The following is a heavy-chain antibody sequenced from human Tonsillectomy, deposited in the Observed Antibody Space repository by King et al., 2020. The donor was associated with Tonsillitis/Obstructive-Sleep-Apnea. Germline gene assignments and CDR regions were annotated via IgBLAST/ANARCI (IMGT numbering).Heavy chain of an antibody. J-gene: IGHJ5*02. CDR1: GGSISSYY. D-gene: IGHD4-17*01. V-gene: IGHV4-59*01. Sequence: QLQESGPGLVKPSETLSLTCTVSGGSISSYYWSWIRQPPGKGLEWIGYIYYSGSTNYNPSLKSRVTISVDTSKNQFSLKLSSVTAADPAVYYCASGGSHYGHGWFDPWGQGTLVTVSS. CDR2: IYYSGST. CDR3: ASGGSHYGHGWFDP.